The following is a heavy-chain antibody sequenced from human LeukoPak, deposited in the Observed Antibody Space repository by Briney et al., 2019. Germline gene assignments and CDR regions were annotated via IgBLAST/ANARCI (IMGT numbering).Heavy chain of an antibody. J-gene: IGHJ4*02. D-gene: IGHD6-19*01. CDR2: ISYDGSNK. CDR3: AKDHSSGWETRLDY. Sequence: GRSLRLSCAASGFTFSSYGMHWVRQASGKGLEWVAVISYDGSNKYYADSVKGRFTISRDNSKNTLYLQMNSLRAEDTAVYYCAKDHSSGWETRLDYWGQGTLVTVSS. CDR1: GFTFSSYG. V-gene: IGHV3-30*18.